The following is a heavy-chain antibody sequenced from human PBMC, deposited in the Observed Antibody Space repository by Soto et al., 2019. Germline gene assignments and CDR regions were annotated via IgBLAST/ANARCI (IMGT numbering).Heavy chain of an antibody. CDR2: IFSNDEK. V-gene: IGHV2-26*01. CDR3: GRILRNNHHPPDY. CDR1: GISLSNARTG. J-gene: IGHJ4*02. Sequence: QVTLKESGPVLVKPTETLTLTCTVSGISLSNARTGVSWIRQPPGKALEWLAHIFSNDEKSYRTSLKSRLTISKDTSKSQVVLTMTNVDPVDTAPYYCGRILRNNHHPPDYWGQGILVTVSS.